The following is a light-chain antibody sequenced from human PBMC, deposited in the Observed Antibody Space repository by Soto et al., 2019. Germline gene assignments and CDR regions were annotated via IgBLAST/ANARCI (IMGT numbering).Light chain of an antibody. J-gene: IGLJ2*01. CDR2: DVS. CDR3: SSYTSSSTLRGV. V-gene: IGLV2-14*01. CDR1: SSNVGGYNY. Sequence: QSALTQPASVSGSPGQSITISCTGTSSNVGGYNYVSWYQQHPGKAPKLMIYDVSNRPSGFSNRFSGSKSGNTASLTISGLQAEDEVDYYCSSYTSSSTLRGVFCGGTKLTVL.